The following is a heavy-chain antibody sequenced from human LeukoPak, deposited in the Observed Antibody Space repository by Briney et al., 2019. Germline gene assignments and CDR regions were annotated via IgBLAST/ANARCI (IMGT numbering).Heavy chain of an antibody. CDR1: GYTFTSYD. J-gene: IGHJ4*02. CDR3: ARGYYDSSGPTGPGY. CDR2: MNPNSGNA. D-gene: IGHD3-22*01. V-gene: IGHV1-8*01. Sequence: ASVKVSCKASGYTFTSYDINWVRQATGQGLEWMGWMNPNSGNAGYAQKFQGRVTITTDESTSTAYMELSSLRSEDTAVYYCARGYYDSSGPTGPGYWGQGTLVTVSS.